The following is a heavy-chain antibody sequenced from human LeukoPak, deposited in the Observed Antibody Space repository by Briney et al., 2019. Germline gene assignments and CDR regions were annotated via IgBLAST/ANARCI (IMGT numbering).Heavy chain of an antibody. D-gene: IGHD3-22*01. V-gene: IGHV6-1*01. CDR1: GDSVSSNSAA. CDR3: ARGAGDYYDSSGYYYETIWFDP. Sequence: PSQTLSLTCAISGDSVSSNSAAWNWLRQSPSRGLEWLGRTYYRSKWYNDYAVSVKSRITINPDTSKNQFSLQLNSVTPEDTAVYYCARGAGDYYDSSGYYYETIWFDPWGQGALVTVSS. CDR2: TYYRSKWYN. J-gene: IGHJ5*02.